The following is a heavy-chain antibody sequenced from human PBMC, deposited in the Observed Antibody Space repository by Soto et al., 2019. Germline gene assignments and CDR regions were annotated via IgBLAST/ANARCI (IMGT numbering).Heavy chain of an antibody. V-gene: IGHV3-33*06. CDR1: GFTFSNYG. J-gene: IGHJ4*02. CDR2: IWYDGSNT. Sequence: QVQLVESGGGVVQPGTSLRLSCAASGFTFSNYGMHWVRQAPGKGLECVAFIWYDGSNTYYADSVKGRFTISRDNSKNPVYLQMDSLTAEDTAVYYCAKDGKHGSGSHNNYLDLWGQGTLVTVSS. CDR3: AKDGKHGSGSHNNYLDL. D-gene: IGHD3-10*01.